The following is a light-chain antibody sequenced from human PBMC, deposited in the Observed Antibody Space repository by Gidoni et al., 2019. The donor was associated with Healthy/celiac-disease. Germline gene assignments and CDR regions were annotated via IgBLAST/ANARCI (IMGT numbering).Light chain of an antibody. CDR2: GNS. V-gene: IGLV1-40*01. CDR1: SSNIGAGYD. J-gene: IGLJ2*01. Sequence: QSVLTQPPPVSGAPGQRVTIPFTGSSSNIGAGYDVHWYQQLPGTAPKLLIYGNSNRPSGVPDRFSGSNSGTSASLAITGLQAEDEADYYCQSYDSSLSGSNVVFGGGTKLTVL. CDR3: QSYDSSLSGSNVV.